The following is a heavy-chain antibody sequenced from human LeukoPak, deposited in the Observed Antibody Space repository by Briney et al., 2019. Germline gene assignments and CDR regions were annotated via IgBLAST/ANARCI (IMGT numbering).Heavy chain of an antibody. V-gene: IGHV1-18*01. CDR1: GYTFTSYG. Sequence: ASVKVSCKASGYTFTSYGISWVRQAPGQGLEWMGWISAYNGNTDYAQKFQGRVTMTTDTSTNTAYMDLRSLRSDDTAVYYCARQSRGVWGSYRSLDYWGQGTLVTVSS. CDR3: ARQSRGVWGSYRSLDY. D-gene: IGHD3-16*02. CDR2: ISAYNGNT. J-gene: IGHJ4*02.